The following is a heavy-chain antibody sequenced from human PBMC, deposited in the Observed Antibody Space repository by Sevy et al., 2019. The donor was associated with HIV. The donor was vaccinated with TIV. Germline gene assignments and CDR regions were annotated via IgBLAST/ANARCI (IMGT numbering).Heavy chain of an antibody. CDR3: TSQYYDILTGQRAGAFDI. CDR2: IRSKAYGGTT. D-gene: IGHD3-9*01. CDR1: GFTFGDYA. J-gene: IGHJ3*02. V-gene: IGHV3-49*04. Sequence: GGSLRLSCTASGFTFGDYAMSWVRQAPGKGLEWVGFIRSKAYGGTTEYAGSVKGRFTISRDDSKSIAYLQMNSLKTEDTAVYYCTSQYYDILTGQRAGAFDIWGQGTMVTVSS.